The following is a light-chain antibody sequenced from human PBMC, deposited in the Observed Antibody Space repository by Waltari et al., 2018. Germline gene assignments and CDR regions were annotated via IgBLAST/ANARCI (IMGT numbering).Light chain of an antibody. CDR2: GVY. V-gene: IGLV2-11*01. CDR3: CSYANAKWV. Sequence: QSVLTQPRSVSGSPGQSVAISCTGTSSGVGAYDYVSWYQQYPGKAPKVMIYGVYKRPSGVPVRFSGSKSGNTASLTISGLQAEDEADYYCCSYANAKWVFGGGTRLTVL. J-gene: IGLJ3*02. CDR1: SSGVGAYDY.